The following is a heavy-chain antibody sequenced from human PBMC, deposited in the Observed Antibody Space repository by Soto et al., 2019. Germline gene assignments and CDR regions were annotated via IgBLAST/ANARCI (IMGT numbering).Heavy chain of an antibody. Sequence: GGSLRLSCAASGFTFSSYSMNWVRQAPGKGLEWVSSISSSSSYIYYADSVKGRFTISRDNAKNSLYLQMNSLRAEDTAVYYCARDEDLAAAGYYYYYGMDVWGQWTTVTVSS. CDR2: ISSSSSYI. CDR3: ARDEDLAAAGYYYYYGMDV. J-gene: IGHJ6*02. CDR1: GFTFSSYS. V-gene: IGHV3-21*01. D-gene: IGHD6-13*01.